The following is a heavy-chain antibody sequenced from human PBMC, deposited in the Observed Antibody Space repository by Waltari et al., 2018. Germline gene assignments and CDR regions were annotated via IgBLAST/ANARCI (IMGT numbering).Heavy chain of an antibody. Sequence: QMQLQQWGAGLLKPSETLSLTCAVSGESFIGYYWNWVRQPPGRGLEWIGEIHHSGRINYNPSLASRITISQDMSKSQFSLKLTSVTAADSAVYCGVRGKMYSRPYFDDWGQGTLVTVSS. CDR1: GESFIGYY. D-gene: IGHD6-13*01. CDR3: VRGKMYSRPYFDD. V-gene: IGHV4-34*01. CDR2: IHHSGRI. J-gene: IGHJ4*02.